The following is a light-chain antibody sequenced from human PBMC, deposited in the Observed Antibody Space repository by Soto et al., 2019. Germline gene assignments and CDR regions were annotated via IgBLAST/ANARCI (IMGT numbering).Light chain of an antibody. Sequence: DIQMTQSPSSLSASVGDRVTITCRTSQSISNYLNWYQQEPGKAPKLLIYAASNLESGVPSRFSGSGSGTDFTLTISSLQPEDFATYYCQQSYISPPVTFGQGTKVDI. CDR2: AAS. V-gene: IGKV1-39*01. J-gene: IGKJ1*01. CDR1: QSISNY. CDR3: QQSYISPPVT.